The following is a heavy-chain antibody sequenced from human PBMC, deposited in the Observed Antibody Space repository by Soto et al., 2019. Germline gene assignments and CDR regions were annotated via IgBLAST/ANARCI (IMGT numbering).Heavy chain of an antibody. J-gene: IGHJ3*02. D-gene: IGHD6-13*01. CDR2: INPSGGST. V-gene: IGHV1-46*01. CDR3: ARDLSSAAATDAFDI. Sequence: ASVKVSCKASGYTFTSYYMHWVRQAPGQGLEWIGIINPSGGSTSYAQKFQGRVTMTRDTSTSTVYMELSSLRSEDTAVDYCARDLSSAAATDAFDIWGQGTMVTVSS. CDR1: GYTFTSYY.